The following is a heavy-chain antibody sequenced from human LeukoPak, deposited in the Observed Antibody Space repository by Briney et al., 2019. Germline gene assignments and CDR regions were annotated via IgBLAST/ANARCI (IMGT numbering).Heavy chain of an antibody. J-gene: IGHJ6*02. CDR3: ARAVGNNDFWSGYYVNYCGMDV. CDR1: GGSFSGYY. D-gene: IGHD3-3*01. CDR2: INHSGST. V-gene: IGHV4-34*01. Sequence: SETLSLTCAVYGGSFSGYYWSWIRQPPGKGLEWIGEINHSGSTNYNPSLKSRVTMSVDTSKNQFSLKLSSVTAADTAVYSCARAVGNNDFWSGYYVNYCGMDVWGQGTTVTVSS.